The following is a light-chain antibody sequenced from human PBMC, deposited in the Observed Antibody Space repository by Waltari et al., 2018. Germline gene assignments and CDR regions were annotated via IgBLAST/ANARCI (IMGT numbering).Light chain of an antibody. CDR2: DVN. V-gene: IGLV2-14*03. CDR3: SSFTSSTTGI. J-gene: IGLJ2*01. Sequence: SALTQPDSVSGSPGQSITISCRGISRASGGFAYVPWYQQHPGKAPKVIIYDVNNRPSGVSNRFSGSKSGSSASLTISGLQAEDEADYYCSSFTSSTTGIFGGGTKVTVL. CDR1: SRASGGFAY.